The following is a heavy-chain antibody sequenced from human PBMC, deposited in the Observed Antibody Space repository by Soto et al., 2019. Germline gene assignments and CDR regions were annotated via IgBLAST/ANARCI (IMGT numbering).Heavy chain of an antibody. CDR1: GGTFSSYA. V-gene: IGHV1-69*01. CDR3: ARGASEWLQYPLSI. CDR2: IIPIFGTA. Sequence: QVQLVQSGAEVKKPGSSVKVSCKASGGTFSSYAISWVRQAPGQGLEWMGGIIPIFGTANYAQKFQGRVTITGDESTSAAYMELSSLRSEDTAVYYCARGASEWLQYPLSIWSQGTMVTVSS. D-gene: IGHD5-12*01. J-gene: IGHJ3*02.